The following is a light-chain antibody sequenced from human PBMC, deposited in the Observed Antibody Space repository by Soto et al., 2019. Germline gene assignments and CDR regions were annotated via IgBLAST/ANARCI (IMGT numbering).Light chain of an antibody. CDR3: QQRSNWPPRIT. CDR2: DAS. Sequence: IVLTQSPATLSLFPGERATLSCRASQSVSIYLAWYQQKPGQAPRLLIYDASNRATGIPARFSGSGSGTDFTLTISSLEPEDFAVYYCQQRSNWPPRITFGQGTRLEIK. CDR1: QSVSIY. J-gene: IGKJ5*01. V-gene: IGKV3-11*01.